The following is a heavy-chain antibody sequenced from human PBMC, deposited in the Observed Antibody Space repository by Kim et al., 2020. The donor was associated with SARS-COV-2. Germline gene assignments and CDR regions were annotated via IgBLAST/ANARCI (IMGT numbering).Heavy chain of an antibody. J-gene: IGHJ3*02. CDR2: IRGSGGST. Sequence: GGSLRLSCAASGFTFSSYAMSWIRQAPGKGLEWVSVIRGSGGSTYYADSVKGRFTISRDNSKNTLHVQMNSLRAEDTAVYYCVKHISTNCCNDAFDIWGQGTMVTVSS. V-gene: IGHV3-23*01. CDR1: GFTFSSYA. CDR3: VKHISTNCCNDAFDI. D-gene: IGHD2-2*01.